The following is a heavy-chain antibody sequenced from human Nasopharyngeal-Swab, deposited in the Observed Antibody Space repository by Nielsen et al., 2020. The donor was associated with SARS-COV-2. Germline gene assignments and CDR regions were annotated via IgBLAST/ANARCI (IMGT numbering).Heavy chain of an antibody. J-gene: IGHJ6*02. CDR2: INHNGST. CDR3: ARDHATTVTTFYYYYYYGMDV. CDR1: GGSFSGFY. D-gene: IGHD4-17*01. V-gene: IGHV4-34*01. Sequence: SETLSLTCAVYGGSFSGFYWSWIRQPPGKGLGWIGEINHNGSTNYNPSLKSRVTISVDTSKNQFSLMLSSVTAADTAVYYCARDHATTVTTFYYYYYYGMDVWGQGTTVTVSS.